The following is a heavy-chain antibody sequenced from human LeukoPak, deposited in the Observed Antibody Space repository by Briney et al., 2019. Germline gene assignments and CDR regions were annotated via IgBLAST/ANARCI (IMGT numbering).Heavy chain of an antibody. D-gene: IGHD2-15*01. V-gene: IGHV4-39*01. CDR2: IYHSGST. J-gene: IGHJ4*02. CDR1: GGSIDSRSYY. CDR3: ARRSEFDNTHYHYFDY. Sequence: SETLSLTCTVSGGSIDSRSYYWDWIRQAPGKGLEWIGTIYHSGSTEYNPSLKSRVAIFVDTSKDQFSLILHSVAAADTAVYYCARRSEFDNTHYHYFDYWGQGALVTVSS.